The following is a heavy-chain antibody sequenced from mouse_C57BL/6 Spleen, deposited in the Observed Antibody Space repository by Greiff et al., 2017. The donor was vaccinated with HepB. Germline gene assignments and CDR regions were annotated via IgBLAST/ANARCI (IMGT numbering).Heavy chain of an antibody. Sequence: EVQLQQSGAELVRPGASVKLSCTASGFNIKDDYMHWVKQRPEQGLEWIGWIDPENGDTEYASKFQGKATITADTSSNTAYLQLSSLTSEDTAVYYCTTGGYYGNYHYFDYWGQGTTLTVSS. CDR2: IDPENGDT. CDR3: TTGGYYGNYHYFDY. D-gene: IGHD2-1*01. J-gene: IGHJ2*01. CDR1: GFNIKDDY. V-gene: IGHV14-4*01.